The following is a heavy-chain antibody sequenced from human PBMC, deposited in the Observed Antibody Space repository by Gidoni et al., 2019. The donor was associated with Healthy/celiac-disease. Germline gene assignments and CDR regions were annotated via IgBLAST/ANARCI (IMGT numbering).Heavy chain of an antibody. CDR3: AKTTVTTKSYYYYGMDV. D-gene: IGHD4-17*01. CDR1: GFTFSSYG. Sequence: SGFTFSSYGMPWVRQAPGKGLEWVAVISYDGSNKYYADSVKGRFTISRDNSKNTLYLQMNSLRAEDTAVYYCAKTTVTTKSYYYYGMDVWGQGTTVTVSS. CDR2: ISYDGSNK. V-gene: IGHV3-30*18. J-gene: IGHJ6*02.